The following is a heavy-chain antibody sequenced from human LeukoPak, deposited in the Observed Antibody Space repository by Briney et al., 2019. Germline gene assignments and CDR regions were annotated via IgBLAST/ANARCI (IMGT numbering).Heavy chain of an antibody. J-gene: IGHJ4*02. V-gene: IGHV3-23*01. D-gene: IGHD1-26*01. CDR3: AKVEVGAEMDY. CDR2: ISGSGGST. Sequence: GGSLRLSCAASGFSFSSYALNWVRQAPGKGLEWVSTISGSGGSTYYADSVKGRFTISRDNSENTLYLQMNSLRAEDTAVYYCAKVEVGAEMDYWGQGTLVTVSS. CDR1: GFSFSSYA.